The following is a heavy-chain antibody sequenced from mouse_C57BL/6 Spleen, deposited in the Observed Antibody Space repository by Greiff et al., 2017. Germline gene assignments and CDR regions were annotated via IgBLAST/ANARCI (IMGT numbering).Heavy chain of an antibody. J-gene: IGHJ2*01. CDR3: ARDYYGSLDY. V-gene: IGHV1-7*01. Sequence: VQLQQSGAELAKPGASVKLSCKASGYTFTSYWMHWVKQRPGQGLEWIGYINPSSGYTTYNQKFKDKATLTAAKSSSTAYMQLSSLTYEDSAVSYCARDYYGSLDYWGQGTALTVSS. CDR2: INPSSGYT. D-gene: IGHD1-1*01. CDR1: GYTFTSYW.